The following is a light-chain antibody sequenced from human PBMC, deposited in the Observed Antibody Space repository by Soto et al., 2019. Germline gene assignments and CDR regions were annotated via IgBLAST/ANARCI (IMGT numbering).Light chain of an antibody. J-gene: IGKJ2*01. CDR2: GAS. V-gene: IGKV3-20*01. CDR3: QQDGSSRNT. Sequence: EIVLTQSPGTLSLSPGERATLSCRASQSVSSSYLAWYQQKLGQAPRLLIYGASSRATGIPDRFSGSGSGTDFTLTISRLEPEDFAVYYCQQDGSSRNTFGQGTKLEIK. CDR1: QSVSSSY.